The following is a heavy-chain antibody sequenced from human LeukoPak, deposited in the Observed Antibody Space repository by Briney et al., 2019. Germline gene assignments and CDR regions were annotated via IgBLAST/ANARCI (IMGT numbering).Heavy chain of an antibody. J-gene: IGHJ3*02. CDR1: GGSISSGGDY. Sequence: PSQTLSLTCTVSGGSISSGGDYWSLIRQHPGKGLEWIGYIYCTGTTYYNPSLKSRLTISVDTSKNQFSLNLSSMTAADTAVYYCARAAWRGSNSRDAFDIWGQGTVVTVSS. V-gene: IGHV4-31*03. CDR2: IYCTGTT. CDR3: ARAAWRGSNSRDAFDI. D-gene: IGHD4/OR15-4a*01.